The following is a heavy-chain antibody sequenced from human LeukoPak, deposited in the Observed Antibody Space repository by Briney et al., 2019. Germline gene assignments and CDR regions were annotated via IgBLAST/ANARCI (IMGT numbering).Heavy chain of an antibody. D-gene: IGHD2-15*01. CDR3: AREGQGYCSGGSCYGY. V-gene: IGHV4-59*01. J-gene: IGHJ4*01. Sequence: SETLSLTCTVSGGSISSYYWSWIRQPPGKGLEWIGYIYYSGSTNYNPSLKSRVTISVDTSKNQFSLKLSSVTAADTAVYYCAREGQGYCSGGSCYGYWGHGTLVTVSS. CDR1: GGSISSYY. CDR2: IYYSGST.